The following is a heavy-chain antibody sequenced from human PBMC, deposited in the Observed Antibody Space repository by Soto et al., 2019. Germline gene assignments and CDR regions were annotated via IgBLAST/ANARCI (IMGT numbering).Heavy chain of an antibody. V-gene: IGHV1-8*01. CDR3: ARDKVGAIDY. J-gene: IGHJ4*02. D-gene: IGHD1-26*01. CDR2: MNPNSGNT. CDR1: GYTFTSYD. Sequence: QVQLVQSGAEVKKPGASVKVSCKASGYTFTSYDINWVRQATGQGLEWMGWMNPNSGNTGYAQKFXGXGXMXXNTSISTAYMELSSLRSEDTAVYYCARDKVGAIDYWGQGTLVTVSS.